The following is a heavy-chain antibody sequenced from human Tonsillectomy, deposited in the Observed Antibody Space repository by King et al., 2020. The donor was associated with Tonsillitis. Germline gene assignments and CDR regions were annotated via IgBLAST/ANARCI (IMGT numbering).Heavy chain of an antibody. V-gene: IGHV1-46*02. CDR2: INPSDNKG. Sequence: QLVQSGAEVKKPGASVKVSCQASGYSFNSYNIFWLRQAPGQGLEWMGIINPSDNKGSYAQKFQGRVTMTGDTSTSTVYMEVNSLRSEDTAVCYCARGGYGGPLGFWGQGTLVIVSS. D-gene: IGHD4-23*01. CDR3: ARGGYGGPLGF. CDR1: GYSFNSYN. J-gene: IGHJ4*02.